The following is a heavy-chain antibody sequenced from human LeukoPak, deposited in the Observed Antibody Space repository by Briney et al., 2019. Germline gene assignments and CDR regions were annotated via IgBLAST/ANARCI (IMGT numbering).Heavy chain of an antibody. D-gene: IGHD2-2*03. Sequence: SQTLSLTCTVSGGSISSGDYYWSWIRQPPGKGLEWIGYIYYSGSTYYNPSLKSRVTISVDTSKNQFSLKLSSVTAADTAVYYCARAGYCSSTSCYKRFDYWGQGTLVTVSS. CDR3: ARAGYCSSTSCYKRFDY. CDR2: IYYSGST. CDR1: GGSISSGDYY. J-gene: IGHJ4*02. V-gene: IGHV4-30-4*08.